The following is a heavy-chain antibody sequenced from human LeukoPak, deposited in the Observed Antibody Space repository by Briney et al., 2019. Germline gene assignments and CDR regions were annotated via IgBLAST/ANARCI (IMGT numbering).Heavy chain of an antibody. D-gene: IGHD1-26*01. CDR3: AKDTSSSGGSYHHDAFDI. CDR2: IYSGGDT. V-gene: IGHV3-53*05. Sequence: GGSLRLSCAASGFTVSSNYMSWVRQAPGKGLEWVSVIYSGGDTYYADSVKGRFTISRDNAKNSLYLQMNSLRAEDMALYYCAKDTSSSGGSYHHDAFDIWGQGTMVTVSS. J-gene: IGHJ3*02. CDR1: GFTVSSNY.